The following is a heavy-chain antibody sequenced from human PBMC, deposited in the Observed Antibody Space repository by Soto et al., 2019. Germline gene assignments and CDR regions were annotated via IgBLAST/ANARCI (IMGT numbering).Heavy chain of an antibody. V-gene: IGHV3-64D*08. D-gene: IGHD3-22*01. Sequence: GGSLRLSCSASGFTFSSYAMHWVRQAPGKGLEYVSAISSNGGSTYYADSVKGRLTISRDNSKNTLYLQMSSLRAEDTDVYYCVKGTVGFDSSGYYNKSDYWGQGTLVTVSS. CDR1: GFTFSSYA. J-gene: IGHJ4*02. CDR2: ISSNGGST. CDR3: VKGTVGFDSSGYYNKSDY.